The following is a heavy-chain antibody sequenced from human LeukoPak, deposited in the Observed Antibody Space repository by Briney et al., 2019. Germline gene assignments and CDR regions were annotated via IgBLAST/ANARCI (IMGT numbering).Heavy chain of an antibody. Sequence: GGSLRLSCAASGFTFDDYGMAWVRQAPGKGLEWVSGITWNGGATFYAASVQGRFTITRDNAKNSLYLQMNSLRAEDTALYYCATRYASGPIADYWGQGTLVTVSS. J-gene: IGHJ4*02. CDR2: ITWNGGAT. D-gene: IGHD3-10*01. V-gene: IGHV3-20*04. CDR3: ATRYASGPIADY. CDR1: GFTFDDYG.